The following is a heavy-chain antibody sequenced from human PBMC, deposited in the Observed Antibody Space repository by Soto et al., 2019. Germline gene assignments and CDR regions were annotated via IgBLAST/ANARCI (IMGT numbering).Heavy chain of an antibody. V-gene: IGHV3-66*01. CDR2: IYSAVSA. CDR1: LFTVSTYH. D-gene: IGHD6-13*01. Sequence: SLRFSWPSSLFTVSTYHMSLVRQSPLKVLEWVSVIYSAVSADFADSVKVRFTISRDNSKSTLYLQISSLRAEDTAVYYCATVHSSSYHYCDYWGQGTVVTVPQ. CDR3: ATVHSSSYHYCDY. J-gene: IGHJ4*02.